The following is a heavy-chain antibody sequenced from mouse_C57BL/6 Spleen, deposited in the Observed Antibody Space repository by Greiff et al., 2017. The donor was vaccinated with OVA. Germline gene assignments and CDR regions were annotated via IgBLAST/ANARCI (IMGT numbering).Heavy chain of an antibody. CDR3: ARNGNSLDY. V-gene: IGHV1-52*01. CDR2: IDPSDSET. D-gene: IGHD2-1*01. J-gene: IGHJ2*01. CDR1: GYTFTSYW. Sequence: QVQLQQPGAELVRPGSSVKLSCKASGYTFTSYWMHWVKQRPIQGLEWIGNIDPSDSETHYNQKFKDKATLIVDKSSSTAYMQLSSLTSEDSAVYYCARNGNSLDYWGQGTTLTVSS.